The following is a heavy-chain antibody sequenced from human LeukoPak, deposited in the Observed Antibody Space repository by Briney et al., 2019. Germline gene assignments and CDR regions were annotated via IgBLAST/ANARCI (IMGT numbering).Heavy chain of an antibody. CDR2: IIPIFGIA. CDR1: GGTFSSYA. Sequence: ASVKVSCKASGGTFSSYAIGWVRQAPGQGLEWMGRIIPIFGIANYAQKFQGRVTITADKSTGTAYMELSSLRSEDTAVYYCARSHPQGQGYCSSTSCYNRGFGDYYYGMDVWGQGTTVTVSS. CDR3: ARSHPQGQGYCSSTSCYNRGFGDYYYGMDV. V-gene: IGHV1-69*04. J-gene: IGHJ6*02. D-gene: IGHD2-2*02.